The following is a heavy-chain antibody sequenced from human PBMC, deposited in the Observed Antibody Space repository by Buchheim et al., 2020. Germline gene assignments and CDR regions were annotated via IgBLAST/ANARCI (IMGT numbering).Heavy chain of an antibody. CDR2: IYHSGST. CDR3: ARLSCAGGTCSFDY. V-gene: IGHV4-30-4*01. CDR1: SGSISSGDYY. Sequence: QVQLQQWGAGLLKPSETLSLTCTVSSGSISSGDYYWSWVRQPPGKGLECFGYIYHSGSTYYNPSLKSRATISVDPSKNQFSLKVNSVIAADTAVYYCARLSCAGGTCSFDYWGQGTL. D-gene: IGHD2-15*01. J-gene: IGHJ4*02.